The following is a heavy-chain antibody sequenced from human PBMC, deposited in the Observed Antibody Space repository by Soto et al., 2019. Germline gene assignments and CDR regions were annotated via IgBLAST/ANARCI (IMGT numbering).Heavy chain of an antibody. D-gene: IGHD5-18*01. CDR1: GGSISSSSYY. Sequence: PSETLSLTCTVSGGSISSSSYYWGWIRQPPGKGLEWIGTIYYTGYTYHNPSLKSHVTISVDTSKDQFSLELTSVTAADTALYYCARSAIATHWFFDLWGRGTLVTVSS. CDR2: IYYTGYT. J-gene: IGHJ2*01. V-gene: IGHV4-39*01. CDR3: ARSAIATHWFFDL.